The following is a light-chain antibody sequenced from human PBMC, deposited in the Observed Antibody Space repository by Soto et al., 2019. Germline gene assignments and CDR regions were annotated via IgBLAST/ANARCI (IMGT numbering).Light chain of an antibody. J-gene: IGKJ1*01. CDR3: QQYYSYPRT. CDR2: AAS. Sequence: AIRMTQSPSSFSASTGDRVTITCRASQGISSYLAWYPQKPGKAPKLLIYAASTLQSGVPSRFNGSGSGTDFTLTISCLQSEDCATYYCQQYYSYPRTFGQGTKVEIK. CDR1: QGISSY. V-gene: IGKV1-8*01.